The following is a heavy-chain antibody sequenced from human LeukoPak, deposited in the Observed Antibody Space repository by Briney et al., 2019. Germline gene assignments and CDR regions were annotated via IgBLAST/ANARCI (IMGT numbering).Heavy chain of an antibody. V-gene: IGHV3-30-3*01. CDR3: AKDLHYSSGYPSGAFDI. D-gene: IGHD3-22*01. CDR1: GFTFSSYA. J-gene: IGHJ3*02. Sequence: GRSLRLSCAASGFTFSSYAMHWVRQAPGKGLEWVAVISYDGSNKYYADSVKGRFTISRDNSKNTLYLQMNSLRAEDTAVYYCAKDLHYSSGYPSGAFDIWGQGTMVTVSS. CDR2: ISYDGSNK.